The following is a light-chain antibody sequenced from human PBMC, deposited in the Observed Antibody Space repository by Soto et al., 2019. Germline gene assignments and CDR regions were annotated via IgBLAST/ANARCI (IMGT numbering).Light chain of an antibody. Sequence: QSVLTQPPSASGTPGQRVTNSCSGSSSTIGSHPVYWYQQLPGTAPKLLIYSNDQRRSGVPDRFSASKSGTSASLVISVLCSEDEADYYCSAWDDTPSGWVFGGGTKLTVL. J-gene: IGLJ3*02. CDR3: SAWDDTPSGWV. V-gene: IGLV1-47*03. CDR1: SSTIGSHP. CDR2: SND.